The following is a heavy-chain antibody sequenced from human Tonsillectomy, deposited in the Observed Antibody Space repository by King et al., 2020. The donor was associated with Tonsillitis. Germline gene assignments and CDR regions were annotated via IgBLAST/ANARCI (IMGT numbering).Heavy chain of an antibody. D-gene: IGHD6-19*01. Sequence: VQLVESGGGLVQPGGSLRLFCAASGLTFNIYELNWVRQALGKGLEGISYIRESGSRIYYADSVKGRFTISRDNSKNSLYLQMNSLRAEDTAVYYCMRDRYSSGRFGDYWGQGTLVTVSS. CDR3: MRDRYSSGRFGDY. CDR1: GLTFNIYE. V-gene: IGHV3-48*03. CDR2: IRESGSRI. J-gene: IGHJ4*02.